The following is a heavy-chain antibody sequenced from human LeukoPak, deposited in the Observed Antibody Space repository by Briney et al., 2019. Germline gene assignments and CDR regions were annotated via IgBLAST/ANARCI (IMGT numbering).Heavy chain of an antibody. Sequence: PGGSLRLSCAASGFTFSSYWMSWARQAPGKGLEWVANIKQDGSEKYYVDSVKGRFTISRDNAKNSLYLQMNSLRAEDTAVYYCAREGIQLWPYYFDYWGQGTLVTVSS. CDR1: GFTFSSYW. D-gene: IGHD5-18*01. V-gene: IGHV3-7*04. CDR3: AREGIQLWPYYFDY. J-gene: IGHJ4*02. CDR2: IKQDGSEK.